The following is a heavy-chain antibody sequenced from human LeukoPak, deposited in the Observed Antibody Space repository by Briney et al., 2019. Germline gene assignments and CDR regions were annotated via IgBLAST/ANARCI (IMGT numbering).Heavy chain of an antibody. CDR2: IYYSGNT. Sequence: SETLSLTCTVSGGSINSRSYYWGWIRQPPGKGLEWIGSIYYSGNTYYTPSLKSRVTISVDTSKNQFSLKLNSVTAADTAVYYCARHAGAVAGRDPFDSWGQGTMVTVSS. V-gene: IGHV4-39*01. CDR3: ARHAGAVAGRDPFDS. J-gene: IGHJ3*01. D-gene: IGHD1-14*01. CDR1: GGSINSRSYY.